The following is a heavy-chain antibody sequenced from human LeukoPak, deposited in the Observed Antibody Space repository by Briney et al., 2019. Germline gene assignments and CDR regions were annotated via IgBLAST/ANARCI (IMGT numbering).Heavy chain of an antibody. Sequence: GASVKVSCKASGYTFTGYYMHWVRQSPGKGLEWMGGFDPEDGETIYAQKFQGRVTMTEDTSTDTAYMELSSLRSEDTAVYYCATPSRVGATGFDYWGQGTLVTVSS. CDR3: ATPSRVGATGFDY. V-gene: IGHV1-24*01. CDR2: FDPEDGET. CDR1: GYTFTGYY. J-gene: IGHJ4*02. D-gene: IGHD1-26*01.